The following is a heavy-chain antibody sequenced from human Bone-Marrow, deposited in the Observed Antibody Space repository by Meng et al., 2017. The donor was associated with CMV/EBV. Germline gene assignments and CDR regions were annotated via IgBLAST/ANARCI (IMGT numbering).Heavy chain of an antibody. CDR3: ARGPFIAH. Sequence: SETLSLTCTVSGGSISSSSYYWGWIRQPPGKGLEWIGSIYYSGSTYYNPSLKSRVTISVDTSKNQFSLKLSSVTAADTAVYYCARGPFIAHCGQGTLVTVSS. V-gene: IGHV4-39*07. J-gene: IGHJ4*02. CDR1: GGSISSSSYY. CDR2: IYYSGST. D-gene: IGHD6-13*01.